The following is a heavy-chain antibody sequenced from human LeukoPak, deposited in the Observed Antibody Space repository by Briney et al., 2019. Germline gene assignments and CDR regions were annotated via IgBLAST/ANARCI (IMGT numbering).Heavy chain of an antibody. CDR1: GYTFTSYY. V-gene: IGHV1-46*01. Sequence: ASVKVSCKASGYTFTSYYMHWVRQAPGRGLEWMGIINPSGGSTSYAQKFQGRVTMTRDTSTSIVYMELSSLRSEDTAVYYCARGWGNRGFDYWGQGTLVTVSS. CDR2: INPSGGST. CDR3: ARGWGNRGFDY. D-gene: IGHD3-16*01. J-gene: IGHJ4*02.